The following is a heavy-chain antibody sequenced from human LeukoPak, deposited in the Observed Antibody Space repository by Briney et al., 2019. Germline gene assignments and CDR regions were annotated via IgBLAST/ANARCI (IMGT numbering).Heavy chain of an antibody. CDR3: AKDRLGAPFDY. D-gene: IGHD1-26*01. CDR2: ISYDGSNK. CDR1: GFTFSSYG. V-gene: IGHV3-30*18. Sequence: GGSLRLSCAASGFTFSSYGMHWVRQAPGQGLEWVAVISYDGSNKYYGDTVKGRFTISRDNSKDTLYLQMNSLRAEDTAIYYCAKDRLGAPFDYWGQGTLVTVSS. J-gene: IGHJ4*02.